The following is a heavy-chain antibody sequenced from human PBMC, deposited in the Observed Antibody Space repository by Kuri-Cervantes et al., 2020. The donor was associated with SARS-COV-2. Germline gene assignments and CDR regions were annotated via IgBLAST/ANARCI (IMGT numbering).Heavy chain of an antibody. V-gene: IGHV1-18*04. CDR3: AKTRSYYYYMDV. D-gene: IGHD4-11*01. CDR2: ITVDNGNT. Sequence: AAVQVSCKASGYTFTSYGISWARPAPGQGLEWMGWITVDNGNTNYAQKFQGRVTVTTDISTNTAYMELRSLRSDDTAVYFCAKTRSYYYYMDVWGQGTTVTVSS. CDR1: GYTFTSYG. J-gene: IGHJ6*02.